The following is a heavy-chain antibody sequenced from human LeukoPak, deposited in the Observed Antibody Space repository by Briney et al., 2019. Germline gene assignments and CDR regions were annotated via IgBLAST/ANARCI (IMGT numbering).Heavy chain of an antibody. Sequence: PGGSLRLSCAASGFTFSSYWMHWVRQAPGKGLVWVSRINTDGSSISHADSVKGRFTISRDNAKNTLYLQMNSLRAEDTAVYYCARGRATVTTSDAFDIWGQGTMVTVSS. CDR2: INTDGSSI. CDR3: ARGRATVTTSDAFDI. CDR1: GFTFSSYW. J-gene: IGHJ3*02. D-gene: IGHD4-17*01. V-gene: IGHV3-74*01.